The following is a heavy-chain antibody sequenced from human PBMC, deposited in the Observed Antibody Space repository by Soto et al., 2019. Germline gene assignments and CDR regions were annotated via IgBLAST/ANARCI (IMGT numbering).Heavy chain of an antibody. CDR1: GFTFSSYA. D-gene: IGHD2-15*01. Sequence: PGGSLRLSCAASGFTFSSYAMSWVRQAPGKGLEWVSAISGSGGSTYYADSVKGRFTISRDNSKNTLYLQMNSLRAEDTAVYYCAKQDRYCSGGSCYFLAFDIWGQGTMVTVSS. CDR2: ISGSGGST. V-gene: IGHV3-23*01. CDR3: AKQDRYCSGGSCYFLAFDI. J-gene: IGHJ3*02.